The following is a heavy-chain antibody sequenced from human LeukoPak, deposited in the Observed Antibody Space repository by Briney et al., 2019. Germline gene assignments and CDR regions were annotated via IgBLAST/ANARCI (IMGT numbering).Heavy chain of an antibody. D-gene: IGHD2-2*01. CDR3: ARGGCSTTSCYHFDS. J-gene: IGHJ4*02. CDR1: GYTFTSYY. CDR2: INPSAGGT. V-gene: IGHV1-46*01. Sequence: GASVKVSCKASGYTFTSYYIHWVRQAPGQGLEWMGLINPSAGGTSYAQKFQDRVTMTRDMSTTTVCLGLNSLRSEDTAVYYCARGGCSTTSCYHFDSWGQRTLVTVSS.